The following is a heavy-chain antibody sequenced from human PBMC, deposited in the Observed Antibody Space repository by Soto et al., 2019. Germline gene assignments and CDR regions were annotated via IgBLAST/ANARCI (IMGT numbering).Heavy chain of an antibody. CDR2: IYSGGST. D-gene: IGHD3-9*01. V-gene: IGHV3-53*02. J-gene: IGHJ6*02. Sequence: EVQLVETGGGLIQPGGSLRLSCAASGFTVSSNYMSWVRQAPGKGLEWVSVIYSGGSTNYADSVKGRFTISRDNSKNTLYLQMNSLRAEDTAVYYCASTYDILTGYYIRPLGMDVWGQGTTVTVSS. CDR1: GFTVSSNY. CDR3: ASTYDILTGYYIRPLGMDV.